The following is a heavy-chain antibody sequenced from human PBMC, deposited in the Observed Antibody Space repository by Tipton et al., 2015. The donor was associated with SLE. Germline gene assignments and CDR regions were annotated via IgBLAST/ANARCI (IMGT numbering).Heavy chain of an antibody. Sequence: TLSLTCTVSGGSISSIRYFWGSIRQPPGKGLEWIGGIYYSGGTYYNPSLRSRVTISEDTSKNQFSLKLSSVTAADTAVYYSASDTSRSFDYWGQGTLVTVSS. CDR1: GGSISSIRYF. D-gene: IGHD2-2*01. J-gene: IGHJ4*02. CDR2: IYYSGGT. V-gene: IGHV4-39*07. CDR3: ASDTSRSFDY.